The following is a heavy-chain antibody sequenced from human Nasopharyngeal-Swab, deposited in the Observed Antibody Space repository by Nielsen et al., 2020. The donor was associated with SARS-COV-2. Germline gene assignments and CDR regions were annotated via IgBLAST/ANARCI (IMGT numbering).Heavy chain of an antibody. CDR2: FDPEDGET. D-gene: IGHD3-3*01. CDR1: GYTLTELS. Sequence: ASVKVSCKVSGYTLTELSMHWVRQAPGKGLEWMGGFDPEDGETIYAQKFQGRVTITADESTSTAYMELSSLRSEDTAVYYCARAPLSSITIFGVLKYYFDYWGQGTLVTVSS. CDR3: ARAPLSSITIFGVLKYYFDY. J-gene: IGHJ4*02. V-gene: IGHV1-24*01.